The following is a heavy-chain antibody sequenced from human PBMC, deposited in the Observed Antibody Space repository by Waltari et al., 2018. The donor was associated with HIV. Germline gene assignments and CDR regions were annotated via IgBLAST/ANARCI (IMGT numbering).Heavy chain of an antibody. J-gene: IGHJ4*02. V-gene: IGHV3-15*01. Sequence: EVQLVESGGGLVKPGGCLRHSCAGVGISLATGWMRSVRSARGKGLEWVGRIKSKTDGATTDYAAPVKGRFTISRDDSKNTLYMQMNSLKSEDTAVYFCITDPGDYEDYWGQGTLVTVSS. CDR3: ITDPGDYEDY. D-gene: IGHD4-17*01. CDR2: IKSKTDGATT. CDR1: GISLATGW.